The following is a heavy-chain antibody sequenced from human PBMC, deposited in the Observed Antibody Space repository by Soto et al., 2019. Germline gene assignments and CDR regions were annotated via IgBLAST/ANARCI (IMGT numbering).Heavy chain of an antibody. V-gene: IGHV4-59*01. CDR2: IHYSGTT. CDR1: GGSMINYF. D-gene: IGHD6-13*01. Sequence: SETLSLTCTVSGGSMINYFWSWIRQPPGKXLDWIGYIHYSGTTSFFPSYNPSLRSRVTISEDTSKNQFSLKLLSVTTADTAVYFCAAGEASSRNLAPYYLDFWGQGTLVTVSS. J-gene: IGHJ4*02. CDR3: AAGEASSRNLAPYYLDF.